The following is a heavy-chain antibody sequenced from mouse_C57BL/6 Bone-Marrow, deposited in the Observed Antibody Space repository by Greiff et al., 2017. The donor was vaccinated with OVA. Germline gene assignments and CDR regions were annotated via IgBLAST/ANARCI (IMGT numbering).Heavy chain of an antibody. Sequence: EVQLVESGGGLVKPGGSLKLSCAASGFPFSSYAMSWVRQTPEKRLEWVATISDGGSYTYYPDNVKGRFTISRDNAKNNLYLQMSHLKSEDTAMYDGARDEAYYSFYYARDYWGQGTSVTVSS. CDR2: ISDGGSYT. D-gene: IGHD2-12*01. CDR3: ARDEAYYSFYYARDY. V-gene: IGHV5-4*01. J-gene: IGHJ4*01. CDR1: GFPFSSYA.